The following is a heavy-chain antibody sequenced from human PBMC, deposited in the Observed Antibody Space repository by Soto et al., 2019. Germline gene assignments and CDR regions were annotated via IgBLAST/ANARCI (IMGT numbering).Heavy chain of an antibody. CDR2: IYYSGST. CDR3: ARRGTGDSSGYYYDWFDP. J-gene: IGHJ5*02. Sequence: PSETLSLTCTVSGGSVSSGSYYWSWIRQPPGKGLEWIGYIYYSGSTNYNPSLKSRVTISVDTSKNQFSLKLSSVTAADTAVYYCARRGTGDSSGYYYDWFDPWGQGTLVTVSS. CDR1: GGSVSSGSYY. V-gene: IGHV4-61*01. D-gene: IGHD3-22*01.